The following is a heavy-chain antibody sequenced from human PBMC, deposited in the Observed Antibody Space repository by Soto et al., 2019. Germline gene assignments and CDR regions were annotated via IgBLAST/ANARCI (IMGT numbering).Heavy chain of an antibody. CDR2: ISTYNGNT. Sequence: QVQLVQSGAEVKKPGASAKVSCKASGYTLTSYGISWVRQAPGQGLEGMGWISTYNGNTKYSQRLLDRLTMTTDTSTSAAYTELGSLRSDHPDVVSFARAYYDTLDGYRDLDPWGQGTLVTVSS. J-gene: IGHJ5*02. D-gene: IGHD3-9*01. CDR1: GYTLTSYG. CDR3: ARAYYDTLDGYRDLDP. V-gene: IGHV1-18*01.